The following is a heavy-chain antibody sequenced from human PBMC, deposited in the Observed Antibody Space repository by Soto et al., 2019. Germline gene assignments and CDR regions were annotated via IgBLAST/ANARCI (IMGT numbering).Heavy chain of an antibody. V-gene: IGHV4-31*03. CDR1: GGSISSGGYY. Sequence: SETLSLTCTVSGGSISSGGYYWSWIRQHPGKGLEWIGYIYYSGSTYYNPSLKSRVTISVDTSKNQFSLKLSSVTAADTAVYYCALGGNLAYCGGDCYSEYFQHWGQGTLVTVSS. J-gene: IGHJ1*01. D-gene: IGHD2-21*02. CDR3: ALGGNLAYCGGDCYSEYFQH. CDR2: IYYSGST.